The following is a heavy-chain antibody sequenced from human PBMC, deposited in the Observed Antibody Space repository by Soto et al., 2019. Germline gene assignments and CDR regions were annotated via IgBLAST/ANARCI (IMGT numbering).Heavy chain of an antibody. CDR2: IYYSGST. Sequence: QVQLQESGPGRVKPSQTLSLTCTVSGGSISSGDYYWSWIRQPPGKGLEWIGYIYYSGSTYYNPSLKSRVTISVDTSKNQFSLKLSSVTAADTAVYYCSRDRWIYGGAYREYYYYGMDVWGQGTTVIVSS. CDR1: GGSISSGDYY. J-gene: IGHJ6*02. CDR3: SRDRWIYGGAYREYYYYGMDV. D-gene: IGHD5-12*01. V-gene: IGHV4-30-4*01.